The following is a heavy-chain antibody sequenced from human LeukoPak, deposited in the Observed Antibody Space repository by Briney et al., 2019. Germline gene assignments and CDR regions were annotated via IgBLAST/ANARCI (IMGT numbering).Heavy chain of an antibody. V-gene: IGHV4-59*08. D-gene: IGHD3-3*01. CDR1: GGSISSYY. J-gene: IGHJ3*02. CDR3: ARHAPYYVFWSGYYRNAFDI. Sequence: SETLSLTCTVSGGSISSYYWSWIRQPPGKGREWIGYIYYSGSTNYNPSLKSPVTISVDTSKNHFSLKLSSVTAAHTAVYYCARHAPYYVFWSGYYRNAFDIGGRGTMVTFSA. CDR2: IYYSGST.